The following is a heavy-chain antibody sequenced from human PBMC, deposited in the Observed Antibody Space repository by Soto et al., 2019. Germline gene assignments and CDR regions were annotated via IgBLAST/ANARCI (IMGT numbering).Heavy chain of an antibody. CDR1: GFTFSPYS. J-gene: IGHJ5*02. CDR3: ARDSEDGHNWFDP. V-gene: IGHV3-48*01. CDR2: ISSSSSTI. Sequence: EVQLVESGGGLVQPGGSLEPSWPAPGFTFSPYSMNWVRQAPGRGLEWVSYISSSSSTIYYADSVKGRFTISRDNAKNSLYLQMNSLRAEDTAVYYCARDSEDGHNWFDPWGQGTLVTVSS.